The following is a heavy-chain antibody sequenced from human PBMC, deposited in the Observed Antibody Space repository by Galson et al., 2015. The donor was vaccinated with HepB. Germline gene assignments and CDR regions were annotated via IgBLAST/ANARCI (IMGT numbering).Heavy chain of an antibody. Sequence: QSGAEVKRPGESLRISCQGFGYSFTNYYIGWVRQMPGKGLEWMGIVYPGDSETRYSPSFQGQITISADKSSSTAYLQWSSLKASDTAMYYCARRYYSSGWSPGDYWGQGTLVTVSS. V-gene: IGHV5-51*03. D-gene: IGHD6-19*01. CDR1: GYSFTNYY. CDR2: VYPGDSET. CDR3: ARRYYSSGWSPGDY. J-gene: IGHJ4*02.